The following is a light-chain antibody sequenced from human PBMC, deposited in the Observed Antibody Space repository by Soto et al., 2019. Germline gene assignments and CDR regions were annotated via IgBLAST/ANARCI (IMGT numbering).Light chain of an antibody. CDR2: SAS. Sequence: DFQMPQSTSSLSASEGDSVTVTCRAGQSISRYLNWYQQRPGKAPKLLIYSASTLQTGVPSRFSGSGSGTDFTLTISSLQPEDFATYYCQQSYNGLFTFGPGAKVDI. V-gene: IGKV1-39*01. CDR3: QQSYNGLFT. CDR1: QSISRY. J-gene: IGKJ3*01.